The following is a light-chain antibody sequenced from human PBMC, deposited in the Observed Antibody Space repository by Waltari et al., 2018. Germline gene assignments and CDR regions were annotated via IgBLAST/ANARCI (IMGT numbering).Light chain of an antibody. Sequence: DIQMTQSPSSPSASVGDRVTFTCRASRNVNNFLNWYQQKPGNAPKLLIYKASILQTGVPSRFSGSGSGTDFTFTISSLQPEDAATYYCQHGYGSPFTFGPGTKLHIE. V-gene: IGKV1-39*02. CDR2: KAS. J-gene: IGKJ3*01. CDR1: RNVNNF. CDR3: QHGYGSPFT.